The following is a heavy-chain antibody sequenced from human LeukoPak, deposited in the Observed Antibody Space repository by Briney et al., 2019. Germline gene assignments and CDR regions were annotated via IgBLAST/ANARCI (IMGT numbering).Heavy chain of an antibody. CDR1: GASISSSNW. Sequence: SETLSLTCAVSGASISSSNWWSWVRQPPGKGLEWIGEIYHSGSTNYNPSLKSRVTISVDTSKNQFSLKLSSVTAADTAVYYCARVGFITARPVDYWGQGTLVTVSS. CDR3: ARVGFITARPVDY. V-gene: IGHV4-4*02. CDR2: IYHSGST. D-gene: IGHD6-6*01. J-gene: IGHJ4*02.